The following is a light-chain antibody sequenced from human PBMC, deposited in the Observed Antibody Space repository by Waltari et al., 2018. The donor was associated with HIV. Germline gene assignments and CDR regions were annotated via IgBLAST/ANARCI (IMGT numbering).Light chain of an antibody. CDR1: SSDVGGYNY. CDR3: SSYAGSHNFGV. V-gene: IGLV2-8*01. Sequence: QSALTQPPSASGSPGQSVTISCTGTSSDVGGYNYVSWYQQHPGKAPKVMIYEVSKRPSGVPERFSGSKSGNTASLTGSGLQAEDEADYYCSSYAGSHNFGVFGGGTKLTVL. J-gene: IGLJ2*01. CDR2: EVS.